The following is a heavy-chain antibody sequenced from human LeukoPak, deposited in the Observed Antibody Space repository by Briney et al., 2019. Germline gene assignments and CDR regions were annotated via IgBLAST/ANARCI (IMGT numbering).Heavy chain of an antibody. D-gene: IGHD6-19*01. CDR1: GYSFTSYW. CDR2: IYPGDSDT. V-gene: IGHV5-51*01. J-gene: IGHJ2*01. Sequence: GESLQISCQGSGYSFTSYWIGWVRQMPGKGLEWMVIIYPGDSDTRYSPSFQGQVTISADKSISTAHLQWSSLKASDTAMYYCARRRSSGWYNWYFDLWGRGTLVTVSS. CDR3: ARRRSSGWYNWYFDL.